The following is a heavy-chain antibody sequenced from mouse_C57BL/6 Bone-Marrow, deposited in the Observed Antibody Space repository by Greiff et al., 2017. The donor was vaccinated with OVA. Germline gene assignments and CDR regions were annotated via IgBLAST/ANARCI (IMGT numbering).Heavy chain of an antibody. CDR3: ARYNYGGYYRLAMDY. V-gene: IGHV7-3*01. CDR1: GFTFTDYY. D-gene: IGHD2-3*01. J-gene: IGHJ4*01. Sequence: EVQLVESGGGLVQPGGSLSLSCAASGFTFTDYYMSWVRQPPGKALEWLGFIRNKANGYTTEYSASVKGRFTISRDNSQSILYLQMKAQRAEDSATYHCARYNYGGYYRLAMDYWGQGTSVTVSS. CDR2: IRNKANGYTT.